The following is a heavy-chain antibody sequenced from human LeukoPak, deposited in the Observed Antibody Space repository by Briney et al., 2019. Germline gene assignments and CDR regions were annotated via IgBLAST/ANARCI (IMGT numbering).Heavy chain of an antibody. CDR3: ASGSGSYNWFDP. Sequence: SETLSLTCAVYGGSFSGYYWNWFRQPPGKGLEWIGEINHSGSTNYNPSLKSRVTISVDTSKNQFSLKLNSVTAADTAVYYCASGSGSYNWFDPWGQGTLVTVSS. J-gene: IGHJ5*02. D-gene: IGHD1-26*01. CDR1: GGSFSGYY. CDR2: INHSGST. V-gene: IGHV4-34*01.